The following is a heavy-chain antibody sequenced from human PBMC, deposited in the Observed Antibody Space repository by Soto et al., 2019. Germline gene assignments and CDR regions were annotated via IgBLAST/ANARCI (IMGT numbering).Heavy chain of an antibody. V-gene: IGHV4-59*01. D-gene: IGHD3-10*01. CDR3: ASGRGITMVRGHWFDP. Sequence: SETLSLTCTVSGGSISSYYWSWIRQPPGKGLEWIGYIYYSGSTNYNPSLKSRVTISVDTSKNQFSLKLSSVTAADTAVYYCASGRGITMVRGHWFDPWGQGTLVTVSS. CDR1: GGSISSYY. J-gene: IGHJ5*02. CDR2: IYYSGST.